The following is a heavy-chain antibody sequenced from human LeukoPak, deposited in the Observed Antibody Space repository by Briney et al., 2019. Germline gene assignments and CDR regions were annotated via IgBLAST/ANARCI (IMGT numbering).Heavy chain of an antibody. Sequence: PGGSLRLSCAASGFTFSSYSMNWVRQAPGKGLEWVACISSSSRYIYYTDSVKGRFTISRDNAKNSLTLQMNSLRAEDTAVYYCARDLKYYDSSGFDYWGQGTLVTVSS. CDR3: ARDLKYYDSSGFDY. V-gene: IGHV3-21*01. D-gene: IGHD3-22*01. CDR1: GFTFSSYS. J-gene: IGHJ4*02. CDR2: ISSSSRYI.